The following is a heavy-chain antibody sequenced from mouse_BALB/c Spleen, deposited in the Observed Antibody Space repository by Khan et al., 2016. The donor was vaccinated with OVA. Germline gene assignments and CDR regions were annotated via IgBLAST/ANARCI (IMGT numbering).Heavy chain of an antibody. CDR2: INPSSGYT. CDR1: GYTFTSYT. J-gene: IGHJ2*01. Sequence: QVQLQQSGAELVKPGASVKMSCKASGYTFTSYTMHWVKQRPGQGLEWIGYINPSSGYTKYNQKFKDKATLTADKSASTAYMQLSSMTSEDSAVYYGAIESTRASYWGQGTTLTVAS. V-gene: IGHV1-4*01. CDR3: AIESTRASY. D-gene: IGHD3-1*01.